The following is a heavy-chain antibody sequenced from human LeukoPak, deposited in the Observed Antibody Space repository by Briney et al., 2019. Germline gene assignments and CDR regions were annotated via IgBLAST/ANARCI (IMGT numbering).Heavy chain of an antibody. V-gene: IGHV4-59*12. CDR3: ARLLRLRGAWFDP. J-gene: IGHJ5*02. D-gene: IGHD3-22*01. CDR2: IYYSGST. CDR1: GGSISSYY. Sequence: SETLSLTCTVSGGSISSYYWSWIRQPPGKGLEWIGYIYYSGSTNYNPSLKSRVTISVDTSKNQFSLKLSSVTAADTAVYYCARLLRLRGAWFDPWGQGTLVTVSS.